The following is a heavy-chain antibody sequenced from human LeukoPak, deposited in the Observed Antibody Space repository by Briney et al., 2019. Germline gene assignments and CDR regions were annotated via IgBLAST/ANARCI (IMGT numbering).Heavy chain of an antibody. CDR1: GFTFSSYA. J-gene: IGHJ6*02. CDR2: ISYDGSNK. D-gene: IGHD3-3*01. Sequence: GGSLRLSCAASGFTFSSYAMHWVRQAPGKGLEWVAVISYDGSNKYYADSVKGRFTISRDNSKNTLYLQMNSLRAEDTAVYYCARDLSPQKYYDFWSGYYPLYYYYGMDVWGQGTTVTVSS. CDR3: ARDLSPQKYYDFWSGYYPLYYYYGMDV. V-gene: IGHV3-30-3*01.